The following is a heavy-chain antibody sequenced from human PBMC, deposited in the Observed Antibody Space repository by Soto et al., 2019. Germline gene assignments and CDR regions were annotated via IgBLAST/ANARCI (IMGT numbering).Heavy chain of an antibody. Sequence: GGSLRLSCAASGFTFSSFAMSWVRQAPGKGLKWVSAISTSGATTYYADSVKGRFTISRDNSKNTLYLRMNTLTADDTAVYYCARHLRDTNGYWSQFDYWGQGTLVTVSS. V-gene: IGHV3-23*01. J-gene: IGHJ4*02. CDR2: ISTSGATT. CDR1: GFTFSSFA. CDR3: ARHLRDTNGYWSQFDY. D-gene: IGHD3-22*01.